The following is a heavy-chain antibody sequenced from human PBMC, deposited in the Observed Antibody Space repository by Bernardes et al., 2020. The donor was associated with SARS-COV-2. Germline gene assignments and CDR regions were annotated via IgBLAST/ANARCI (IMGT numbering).Heavy chain of an antibody. Sequence: GGSLRLSCAASGFTFSDNALHWVRQAPGKGLEWVAVISYDGSNKYYADSVKGRFTISRDNSKDTLYLQMNSLRAEDTAVYYCARDSKAVAGNYYYYGLDVWGQGTTVTASS. J-gene: IGHJ6*02. CDR2: ISYDGSNK. CDR3: ARDSKAVAGNYYYYGLDV. D-gene: IGHD6-19*01. CDR1: GFTFSDNA. V-gene: IGHV3-30-3*01.